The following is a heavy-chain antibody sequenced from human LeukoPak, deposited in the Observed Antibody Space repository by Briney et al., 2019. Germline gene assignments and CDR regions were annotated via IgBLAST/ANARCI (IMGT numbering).Heavy chain of an antibody. CDR2: IYHSGST. J-gene: IGHJ6*03. D-gene: IGHD6-6*01. Sequence: SETLSLTCTVSGYSISSGYYWGWIRPPPGKGLEWIGSIYHSGSTYYNPSLKSRVTISVDTSKNQFSLKLSSVTAADTAVYYCSGSSPLIYYYYMDVWGKGTTVTVSS. CDR1: GYSISSGYY. CDR3: SGSSPLIYYYYMDV. V-gene: IGHV4-38-2*02.